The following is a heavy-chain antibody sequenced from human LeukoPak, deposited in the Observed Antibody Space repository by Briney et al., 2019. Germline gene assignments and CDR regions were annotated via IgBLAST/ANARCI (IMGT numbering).Heavy chain of an antibody. V-gene: IGHV1-69*05. CDR1: GGTFSSYE. D-gene: IGHD2-2*01. J-gene: IGHJ4*02. CDR2: IIPMFGTA. CDR3: ARALYHTFDY. Sequence: SVKVSCKASGGTFSSYEISWVRQAPGQGLEWMGGIIPMFGTAKYAQKFQGRVTITTDKSTSTAYMELSSLRSDDTAVYYCARALYHTFDYWGQGTLVTVSS.